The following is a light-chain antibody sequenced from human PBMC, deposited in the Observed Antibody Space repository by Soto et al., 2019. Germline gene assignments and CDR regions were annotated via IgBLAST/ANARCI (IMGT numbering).Light chain of an antibody. Sequence: VVLTQSPATLSVSPGETVTLSCRASHNIRNNLAWYQHKPGQAPRLLISYASSGATGVPGRFSGSGSGTEVALTISSLQSEDSAVYYCQHFYNWPVTFGGGTKV. CDR2: YAS. J-gene: IGKJ4*01. CDR1: HNIRNN. V-gene: IGKV3-15*01. CDR3: QHFYNWPVT.